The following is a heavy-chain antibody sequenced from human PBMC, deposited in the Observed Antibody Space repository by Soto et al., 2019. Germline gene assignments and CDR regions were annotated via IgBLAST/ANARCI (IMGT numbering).Heavy chain of an antibody. J-gene: IGHJ6*02. CDR2: IWYDGSKT. D-gene: IGHD3-3*01. V-gene: IGHV3-33*01. Sequence: QVQLVESGGGVVQPGRSQRLSCAASVSIFSNYAMHWVRQAPGEGLEWLAAIWYDGSKTYYADSVRGRFTISRDNSKNTLYLQMRSLRAEDTAVYFCARDVTDFWSGYRIFYSMDVWGQGTTVTVSS. CDR3: ARDVTDFWSGYRIFYSMDV. CDR1: VSIFSNYA.